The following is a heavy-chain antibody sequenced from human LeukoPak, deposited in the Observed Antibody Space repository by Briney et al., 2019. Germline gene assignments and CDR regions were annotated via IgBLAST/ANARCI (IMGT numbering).Heavy chain of an antibody. J-gene: IGHJ4*02. CDR1: GGSISSGGYS. CDR2: IYHSGST. Sequence: SETLSLTCAVSGGSISSGGYSWSWIRQPPGKGLEWIGYIYHSGSTYYNPSLKSRVTISVYRSKNQFSLKLSSVTAADTAVYYCARAARGGAFDYWGQGTLVTVSS. D-gene: IGHD3-10*01. V-gene: IGHV4-30-2*01. CDR3: ARAARGGAFDY.